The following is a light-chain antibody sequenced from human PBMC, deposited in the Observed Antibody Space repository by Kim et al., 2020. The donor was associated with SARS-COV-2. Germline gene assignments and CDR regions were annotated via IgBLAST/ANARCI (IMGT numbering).Light chain of an antibody. CDR1: QSLLHISGFNY. J-gene: IGKJ2*01. CDR3: MQALQRGT. CDR2: LGS. V-gene: IGKV2-28*01. Sequence: GEPASISCRSSQSLLHISGFNYLDWYLQKPGQSPQLLIYLGSNRVSGVPDRFSGSGSGTDFTLKSSRVEAEDVGVYYCMQALQRGTFGQGTKLEI.